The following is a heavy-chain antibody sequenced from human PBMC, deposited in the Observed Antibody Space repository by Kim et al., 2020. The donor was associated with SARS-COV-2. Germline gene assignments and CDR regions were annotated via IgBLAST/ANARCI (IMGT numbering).Heavy chain of an antibody. V-gene: IGHV3-48*02. CDR2: ISSSSSTI. D-gene: IGHD2-15*01. Sequence: GGSLRLSCAASGFTFSSYSMNWVRQAPGKGLEWVSYISSSSSTIYYADSVKGRFTISRDNAKNSLYLQMNSLRDEDTAVYYCAREGSMDDIVVVAATFDYWGQGTLVTVSS. CDR3: AREGSMDDIVVVAATFDY. J-gene: IGHJ4*02. CDR1: GFTFSSYS.